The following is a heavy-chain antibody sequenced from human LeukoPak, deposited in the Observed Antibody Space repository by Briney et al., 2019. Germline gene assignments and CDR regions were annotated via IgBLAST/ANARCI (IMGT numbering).Heavy chain of an antibody. D-gene: IGHD5-12*01. J-gene: IGHJ4*02. V-gene: IGHV4-39*01. CDR1: GGSLSSSHYS. CDR3: ARLRVSVATTSDFDY. CDR2: IYSGGST. Sequence: SETLSLTCTVSGGSLSSSHYSWGWIRQPPGKGLEWMGGIYSGGSTYYNPSLKSRVTISVDTSKNQFSLKLSSVTAADTAVYYCARLRVSVATTSDFDYWGQGTLVTVSS.